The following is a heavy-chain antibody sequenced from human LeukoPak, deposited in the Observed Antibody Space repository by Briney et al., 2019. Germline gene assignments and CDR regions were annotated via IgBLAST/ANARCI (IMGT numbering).Heavy chain of an antibody. CDR1: SGSISGYY. CDR2: IYSSGTT. CDR3: AGGGGSHLQYNWLDP. Sequence: AETLSLTCSVSSGSISGYYWSWIRQSPGKGLEWIGYIYSSGTTNYNPSLKSRVTISVDSSKNQFSLRLNSVTAADTAVSYCAGGGGSHLQYNWLDPWGQGALVLVSS. D-gene: IGHD2-15*01. J-gene: IGHJ5*02. V-gene: IGHV4-59*01.